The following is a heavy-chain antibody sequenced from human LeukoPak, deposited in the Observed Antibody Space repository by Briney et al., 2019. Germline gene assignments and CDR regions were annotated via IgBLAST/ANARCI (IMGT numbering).Heavy chain of an antibody. Sequence: ASETLSLTCTVSGGSISSSSYYWGWIRQPPGKGLEWIGSIYYSGSTYYNPSLKSRVTISVDTSKNQFSLKLSSVTAADTAVYYCASSGIAVAYFDYWGQGTLVTVSS. CDR1: GGSISSSSYY. V-gene: IGHV4-39*07. J-gene: IGHJ4*02. D-gene: IGHD6-19*01. CDR2: IYYSGST. CDR3: ASSGIAVAYFDY.